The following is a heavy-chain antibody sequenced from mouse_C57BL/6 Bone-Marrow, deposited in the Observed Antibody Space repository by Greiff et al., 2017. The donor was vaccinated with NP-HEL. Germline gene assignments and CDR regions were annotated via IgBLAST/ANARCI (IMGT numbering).Heavy chain of an antibody. CDR1: GFTFTDYY. J-gene: IGHJ4*01. CDR2: IRNKANGYTT. D-gene: IGHD2-5*01. Sequence: EVKLQESGGGLVQPGGSLSLSCAASGFTFTDYYMSWVRQPPGKALEWLGFIRNKANGYTTEYSASVKGRFTISRYNSQSILYLQMNALRAEDIATYYCARSLYYSNAMDYWGQGTSVTVSS. V-gene: IGHV7-3*01. CDR3: ARSLYYSNAMDY.